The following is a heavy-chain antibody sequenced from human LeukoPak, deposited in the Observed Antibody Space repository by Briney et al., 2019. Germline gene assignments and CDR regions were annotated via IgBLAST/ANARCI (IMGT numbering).Heavy chain of an antibody. Sequence: PSETLSLTCTVSGGSVSSGSYYWSWIRQPPGKGLEWIGYIYYSGSTNYNPSLKSRVTIPVDTSKNQFSLKLSSVTAADTAVYYCARWVVYGDYFDYWGQGTLVTVSS. D-gene: IGHD4-17*01. CDR3: ARWVVYGDYFDY. J-gene: IGHJ4*02. CDR2: IYYSGST. CDR1: GGSVSSGSYY. V-gene: IGHV4-61*01.